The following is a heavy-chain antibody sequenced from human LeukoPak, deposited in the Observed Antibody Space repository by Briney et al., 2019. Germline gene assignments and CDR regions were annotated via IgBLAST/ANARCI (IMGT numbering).Heavy chain of an antibody. CDR3: TRTGYSSGWSAGGWFDP. D-gene: IGHD6-19*01. CDR1: GYTFTGYY. CDR2: INPNSGGT. V-gene: IGHV1-2*02. J-gene: IGHJ5*02. Sequence: ASVKVSCKASGYTFTGYYMHAVRQAPGQGLEWMGWINPNSGGTNYAQKFQGRVTMTRDTSISTAYMELSRLRSDDRAVYYCTRTGYSSGWSAGGWFDPWGQGTLVTVSS.